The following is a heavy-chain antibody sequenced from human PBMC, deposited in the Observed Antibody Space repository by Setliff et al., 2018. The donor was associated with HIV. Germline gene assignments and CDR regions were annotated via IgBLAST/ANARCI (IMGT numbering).Heavy chain of an antibody. V-gene: IGHV4-4*02. D-gene: IGHD2-2*01. J-gene: IGHJ6*03. Sequence: LSLTCAVSGGSISSSNWWSWVRQPPGKGLEWIGEIYHSGSNNYNPSLKSRVTISVDKSKNQFSLKLSSVTAADTAVYYCARVIVVVPAAANHYYYMDVWGKGTTVTVSS. CDR1: GGSISSSNW. CDR3: ARVIVVVPAAANHYYYMDV. CDR2: IYHSGSN.